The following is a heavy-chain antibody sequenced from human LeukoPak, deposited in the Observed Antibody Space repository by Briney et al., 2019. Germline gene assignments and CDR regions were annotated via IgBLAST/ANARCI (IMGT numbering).Heavy chain of an antibody. V-gene: IGHV3-64*01. Sequence: KAGGSLRLSCAASGFTFSSYWMHWVRQAPGKGLEYVSAISSNGGSTYYANSVKGRFTISRDNSKNTLCLQMGSLRAEDMAVYYCARGAVGATVVYWGQGTLVTVSS. CDR1: GFTFSSYW. D-gene: IGHD1-26*01. J-gene: IGHJ4*02. CDR2: ISSNGGST. CDR3: ARGAVGATVVY.